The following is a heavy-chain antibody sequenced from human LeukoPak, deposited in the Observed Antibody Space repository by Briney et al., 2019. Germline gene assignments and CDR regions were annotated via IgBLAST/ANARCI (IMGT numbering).Heavy chain of an antibody. J-gene: IGHJ5*02. Sequence: PSVKVSCKASGYTFTSYGISWVRQAPGQGLEWMGWISAYNGNTNYAQKLQGRVTMTTDTSTSTAYMELRSLRSDDTAVYYCARVNSGSYQGLFDPWGQGTLVTVSS. CDR1: GYTFTSYG. CDR3: ARVNSGSYQGLFDP. D-gene: IGHD1-26*01. V-gene: IGHV1-18*01. CDR2: ISAYNGNT.